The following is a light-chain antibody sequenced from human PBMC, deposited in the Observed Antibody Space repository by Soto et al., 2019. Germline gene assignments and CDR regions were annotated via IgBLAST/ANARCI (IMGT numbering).Light chain of an antibody. CDR1: XSVSSN. CDR3: QQYNNWPPAT. J-gene: IGKJ1*01. Sequence: EIVLTQSPATLSVXXGXXAXLSCRAXXSVSSNLAWYQQNPGQAPRLLMYGASTRATGSTARFNGSGSGTEATLTIRCLQSKDFAVYYRQQYNNWPPATFGQGTKVQIK. CDR2: GAS. V-gene: IGKV3-15*01.